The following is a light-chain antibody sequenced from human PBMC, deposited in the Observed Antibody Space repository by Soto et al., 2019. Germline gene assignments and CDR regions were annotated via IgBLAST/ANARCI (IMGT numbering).Light chain of an antibody. CDR1: SSNIGSNT. CDR2: SNN. V-gene: IGLV1-44*01. Sequence: QSVLTQPPSASGTPGQRVTISCSGSSSNIGSNTVYWYQQLPGTAPKLLIYSNNQRPSGVTDRFSGSKSGTSASLAISGRQSGDEADYYCAAWYDSLNGVVFGGGTKLTVL. J-gene: IGLJ2*01. CDR3: AAWYDSLNGVV.